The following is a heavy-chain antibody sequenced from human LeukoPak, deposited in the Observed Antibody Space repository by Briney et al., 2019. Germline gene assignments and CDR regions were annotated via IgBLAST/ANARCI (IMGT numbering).Heavy chain of an antibody. CDR1: GFTFSSYS. CDR3: ARDLVPAAIYERNWFDP. V-gene: IGHV3-21*01. Sequence: PGGSLRLSCAASGFTFSSYSMKWVRQAPGKGLEWVSSISSSSSYIYYADSVKGRFTISRDNAKNSLYLQMNSLRAEDTAVYYCARDLVPAAIYERNWFDPWGQGTLVTVSS. CDR2: ISSSSSYI. J-gene: IGHJ5*02. D-gene: IGHD2-2*02.